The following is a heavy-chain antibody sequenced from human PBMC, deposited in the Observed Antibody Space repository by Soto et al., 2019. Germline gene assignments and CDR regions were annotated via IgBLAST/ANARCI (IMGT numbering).Heavy chain of an antibody. CDR1: GYTFTSYY. D-gene: IGHD3-22*01. V-gene: IGHV1-46*01. CDR2: INPSGGST. Sequence: ASVKFYCKASGYTFTSYYMHWVRQAPGQGLEWMGIINPSGGSTSYAQMFQGRVTITADESTSTAYMELSSLRSEDTAVYYCARDPSGDYDSSGYYALNWFDPWGQGTLVTVSS. J-gene: IGHJ5*02. CDR3: ARDPSGDYDSSGYYALNWFDP.